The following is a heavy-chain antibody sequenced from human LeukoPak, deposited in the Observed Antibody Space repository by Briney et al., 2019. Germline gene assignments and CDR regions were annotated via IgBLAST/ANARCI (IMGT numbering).Heavy chain of an antibody. D-gene: IGHD7-27*01. CDR1: GFTFDDYA. V-gene: IGHV3-9*01. CDR3: ARGGVHMLGIDY. CDR2: ISWNSGSI. Sequence: AGGSLRLSCAASGFTFDDYAMHWVRQAPGKGLEWVSGISWNSGSIGYADSVKGRFTISRDNAKNSLYLQMNSLRAEDTAVYYCARGGVHMLGIDYWGQGTLVTVSS. J-gene: IGHJ4*02.